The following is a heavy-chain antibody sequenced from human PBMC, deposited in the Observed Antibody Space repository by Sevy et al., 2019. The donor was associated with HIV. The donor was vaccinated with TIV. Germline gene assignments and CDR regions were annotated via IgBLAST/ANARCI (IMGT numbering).Heavy chain of an antibody. CDR1: GFTFDDYA. CDR3: AKDTRKWGGVGYCTNDICSAPMDV. J-gene: IGHJ6*03. D-gene: IGHD2-8*01. Sequence: GGSLRLSCAASGFTFDDYAMHWVRQAPGKGLEWVAGISWNSGNIDYVDSVKGRFTISRNNAKRSLYLQMNSQRAEDTALYYCAKDTRKWGGVGYCTNDICSAPMDVWGRGTTVTVSS. CDR2: ISWNSGNI. V-gene: IGHV3-9*01.